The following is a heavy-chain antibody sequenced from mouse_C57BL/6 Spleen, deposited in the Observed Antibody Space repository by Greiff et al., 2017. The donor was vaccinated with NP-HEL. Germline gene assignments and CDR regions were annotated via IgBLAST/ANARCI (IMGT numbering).Heavy chain of an antibody. CDR2: IYPGGGNT. V-gene: IGHV1-66*01. CDR3: ARDLLTGFAY. J-gene: IGHJ3*01. CDR1: GYSFTSYY. D-gene: IGHD2-10*01. Sequence: VQLQQSGPELVQPGASVKISCKASGYSFTSYYIHWVKQRPGQGLEWIGRIYPGGGNTKYNEKFKGKATLTADTSSSTAYMQLSSLTSEDAAVYYSARDLLTGFAYWGQGTLVTVSA.